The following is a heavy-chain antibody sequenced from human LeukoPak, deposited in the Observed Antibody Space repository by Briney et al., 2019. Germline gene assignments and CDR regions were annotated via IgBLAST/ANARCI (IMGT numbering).Heavy chain of an antibody. D-gene: IGHD3-10*01. CDR1: GYTFTSYA. V-gene: IGHV7-4-1*02. CDR2: INTNTGNP. Sequence: ASVKVSCKASGYTFTSYAMNWVRQAPGQGLEWMGWINTNTGNPTHAQGFTGRFVFSLDTSVSTAYLQISSLKAEDTAVYYCATQMVRGRHYYHGMDVWGQGTTVTVSS. CDR3: ATQMVRGRHYYHGMDV. J-gene: IGHJ6*02.